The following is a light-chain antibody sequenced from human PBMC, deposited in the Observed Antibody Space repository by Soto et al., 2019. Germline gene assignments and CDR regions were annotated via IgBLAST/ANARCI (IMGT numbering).Light chain of an antibody. J-gene: IGLJ1*01. CDR2: SHN. CDR3: AAWDDSLRGYV. Sequence: QSVLTQPPSASGTSGQRVTISCSGSSSNIGSNYVYWYQQLPGTAPKLLIYSHNQRPSGVPDRFSGSKSGTSASLAISGLRSDDEADYYCAAWDDSLRGYVFGTGTKVTVL. CDR1: SSNIGSNY. V-gene: IGLV1-47*02.